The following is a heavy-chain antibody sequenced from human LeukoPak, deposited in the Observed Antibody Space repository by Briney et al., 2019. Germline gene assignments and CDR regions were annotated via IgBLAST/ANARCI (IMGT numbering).Heavy chain of an antibody. J-gene: IGHJ4*02. V-gene: IGHV3-21*01. Sequence: GGSLRLSCAASGFTFSSYSMNWVRQAPGKGLEWVSSISSSSSYIYYADSVKGRFTISRDNAENSLYLQMNSLRAEDTAVYYCASETGLLWFGEGGDYWGQGTLVTVSS. D-gene: IGHD3-10*01. CDR2: ISSSSSYI. CDR1: GFTFSSYS. CDR3: ASETGLLWFGEGGDY.